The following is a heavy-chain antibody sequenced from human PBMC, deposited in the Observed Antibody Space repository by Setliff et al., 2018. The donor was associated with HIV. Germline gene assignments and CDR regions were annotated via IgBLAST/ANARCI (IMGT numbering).Heavy chain of an antibody. CDR3: ARPRRPYSGSYYDGFDI. CDR2: IYPGDSDT. V-gene: IGHV5-51*01. Sequence: PGESLKIPCKGSGYTLTNYWIGWVRQMPGKGLECMGIIYPGDSDTRYSPSFQGQVTISADKSISTADLQWSTLKASDTAMFYCARPRRPYSGSYYDGFDIWGQGTMVTVSS. D-gene: IGHD1-26*01. J-gene: IGHJ3*02. CDR1: GYTLTNYW.